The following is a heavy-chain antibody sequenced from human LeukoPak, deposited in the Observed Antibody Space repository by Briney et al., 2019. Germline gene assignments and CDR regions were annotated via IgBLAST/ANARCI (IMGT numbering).Heavy chain of an antibody. CDR3: ARVGVVGAVRSDDFDI. J-gene: IGHJ3*02. D-gene: IGHD1-26*01. Sequence: GRSLSLSCAASGFTFSSYAIHWVRQAPGKGLEWVAVIPYDGNTNFFADPVKGRFTISRDNSKNTLYLQMNSLRAGDTAVYYCARVGVVGAVRSDDFDIWGQGTMVTVSS. CDR2: IPYDGNTN. CDR1: GFTFSSYA. V-gene: IGHV3-30-3*01.